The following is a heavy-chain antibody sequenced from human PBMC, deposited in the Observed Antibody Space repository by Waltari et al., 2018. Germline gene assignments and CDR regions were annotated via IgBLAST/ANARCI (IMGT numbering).Heavy chain of an antibody. D-gene: IGHD1-1*01. CDR3: ARDPALPYKYFDY. CDR1: GFTFTTYW. Sequence: EVQLVESGGDLAQPGGSLRLSCAASGFTFTTYWMNWVRQAPGKGLEWVANIKPDGSEKNYVDSGKGRFTISRDNAKNSLYLQMNSLRAEDTAVYYCARDPALPYKYFDYWGQGTLVTVSS. CDR2: IKPDGSEK. V-gene: IGHV3-7*01. J-gene: IGHJ4*02.